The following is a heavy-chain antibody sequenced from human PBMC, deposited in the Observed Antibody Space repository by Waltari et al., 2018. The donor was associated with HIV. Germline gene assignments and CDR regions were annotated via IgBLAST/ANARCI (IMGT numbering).Heavy chain of an antibody. CDR1: GFTFDDYA. CDR2: ISGNSGSI. Sequence: EVQLVESGGGLVQPGRSLRLSCAASGFTFDDYAMNWVRQAPGKGLEWVSGISGNSGSIGYADSVKGRFTISRDNAKNSLYLQMNSLRAEDTALYYCAKGLSGSYQLNWFDPWGQGTLVTVSS. D-gene: IGHD2-2*01. CDR3: AKGLSGSYQLNWFDP. V-gene: IGHV3-9*01. J-gene: IGHJ5*02.